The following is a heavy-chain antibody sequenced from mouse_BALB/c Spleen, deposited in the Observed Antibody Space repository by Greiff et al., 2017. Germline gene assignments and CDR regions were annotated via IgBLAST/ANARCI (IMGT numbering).Heavy chain of an antibody. CDR3: ARFFSPMITTRAWFAY. V-gene: IGHV1-18*01. CDR1: GYTFTDYN. D-gene: IGHD2-4*01. Sequence: VQLQQSGPELVKPGASVKIPCKASGYTFTDYNMDWVKQSHGKSLEWIGDINPNNGGTIYNQKFKGKATLTVDKSSSTAYMELRSLTSEDTAVYYCARFFSPMITTRAWFAYWGQGTLVTVSA. J-gene: IGHJ3*01. CDR2: INPNNGGT.